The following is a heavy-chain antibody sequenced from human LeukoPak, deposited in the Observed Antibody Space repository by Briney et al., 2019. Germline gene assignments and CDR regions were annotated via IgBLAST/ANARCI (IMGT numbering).Heavy chain of an antibody. CDR2: INHSGST. J-gene: IGHJ6*02. CDR3: ATHVYDIFLMDV. CDR1: GFTVTSNH. Sequence: GSLRLSCAASGFTVTSNHMNWVRQAPGKGLEWVGEINHSGSTNYNPSLKSRVTISVDTSKNQFSLKLGSVTAADTAVYYCATHVYDIFLMDVWGQGTTVTVSS. V-gene: IGHV4-34*08. D-gene: IGHD3-9*01.